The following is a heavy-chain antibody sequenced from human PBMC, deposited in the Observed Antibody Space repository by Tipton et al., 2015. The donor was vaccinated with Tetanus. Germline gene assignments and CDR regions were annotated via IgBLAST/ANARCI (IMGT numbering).Heavy chain of an antibody. CDR1: GGSISSGGYY. V-gene: IGHV4-31*03. Sequence: GLVKPSQTLSLTCTVSGGSISSGGYYWSWIRQHPGKGLEWIGDIYYSGSTYYNTSLKSRVTISVDTSKNQFSLKLNSVTAADTAVYYCARDQARGARGWNYFDYWGQGTLVTVSS. J-gene: IGHJ4*02. CDR3: ARDQARGARGWNYFDY. CDR2: IYYSGST. D-gene: IGHD1-26*01.